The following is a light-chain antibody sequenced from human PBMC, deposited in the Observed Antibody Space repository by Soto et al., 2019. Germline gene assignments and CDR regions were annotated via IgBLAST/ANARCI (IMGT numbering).Light chain of an antibody. CDR2: GAS. CDR1: QSVSSN. J-gene: IGKJ2*01. Sequence: EIVMTQSPATLSVSPGERATLSCRASQSVSSNLAWYQQKPGQAPRRLIYGASPRATGIPARFSGSWSGTEFTLTISSLQSEDFAVYYCQQYNNWPLYTFGQGTKLEIK. V-gene: IGKV3-15*01. CDR3: QQYNNWPLYT.